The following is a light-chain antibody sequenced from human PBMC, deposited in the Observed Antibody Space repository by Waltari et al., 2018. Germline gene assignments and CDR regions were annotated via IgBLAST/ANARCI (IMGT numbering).Light chain of an antibody. V-gene: IGKV1-5*03. CDR3: QQYDSYWT. Sequence: DIQMTQSPSTLSVSVGARVTITCRASQSVNSGVAWYQQKPGKAPKLLIFKASNLESGVPSRFSGSGSGTEFTLTISSLQPDDFATYHCQQYDSYWTFGQGTKVEIK. CDR2: KAS. J-gene: IGKJ1*01. CDR1: QSVNSG.